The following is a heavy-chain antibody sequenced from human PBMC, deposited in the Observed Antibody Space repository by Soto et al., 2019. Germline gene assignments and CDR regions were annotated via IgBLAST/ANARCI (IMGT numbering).Heavy chain of an antibody. J-gene: IGHJ4*02. D-gene: IGHD3-9*01. V-gene: IGHV4-59*01. Sequence: PSETLSLTCTVSGGSISSYYWSWIRQPPGKGLEWIGYIYYSGSTNYNPSLKSRVTISVDTSKNQLSLKLSSVTAADTAVYYCARVYYDILSAPYYFDYWGQGTLVTVSS. CDR3: ARVYYDILSAPYYFDY. CDR1: GGSISSYY. CDR2: IYYSGST.